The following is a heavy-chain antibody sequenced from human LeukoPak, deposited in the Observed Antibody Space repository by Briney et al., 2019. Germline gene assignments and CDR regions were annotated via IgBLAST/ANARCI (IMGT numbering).Heavy chain of an antibody. D-gene: IGHD3-22*01. CDR1: GFTFSSYE. Sequence: GGSLRLSCAASGFTFSSYEMNWVRQAPGKGLEGVSYINSGGSTVYYADSVKGRFTISRDNAKTSLYLQMNSLRAEDTAFYYCARVHRSSGYADLWDYWGQGTLVTASS. CDR3: ARVHRSSGYADLWDY. CDR2: INSGGSTV. V-gene: IGHV3-48*03. J-gene: IGHJ4*02.